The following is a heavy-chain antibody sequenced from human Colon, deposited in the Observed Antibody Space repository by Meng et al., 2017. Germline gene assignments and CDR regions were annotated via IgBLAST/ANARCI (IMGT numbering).Heavy chain of an antibody. J-gene: IGHJ4*02. CDR3: ARHGGYYQDF. Sequence: VQWQGSGPGLVNPSDTLSLAWSVSGASVSVNSYWSWVRQPPGRGLEWIGQIDHRGSAYYRPSLNSRVTMSLDKSRNQFSLRLTSVTAADTAVYYCARHGGYYQDFWGQGTLVTVSS. CDR2: IDHRGSA. V-gene: IGHV4-4*02. D-gene: IGHD4-23*01. CDR1: GASVSVNSY.